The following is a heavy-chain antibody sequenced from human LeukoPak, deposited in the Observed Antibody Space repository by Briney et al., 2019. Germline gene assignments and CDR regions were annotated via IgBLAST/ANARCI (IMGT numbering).Heavy chain of an antibody. J-gene: IGHJ4*02. CDR3: ATGYCTNGVCYSYYFDY. CDR2: FDSEDGET. D-gene: IGHD2-8*01. V-gene: IGHV1-24*01. CDR1: GYTLTELS. Sequence: ASVKVSCKVSGYTLTELSMHWARQAPGKGLEWMGGFDSEDGETIYAQKFQGRVTMTEDTSTDTAYMELSSLRSEDTAVYYCATGYCTNGVCYSYYFDYWGQGTLVTVSS.